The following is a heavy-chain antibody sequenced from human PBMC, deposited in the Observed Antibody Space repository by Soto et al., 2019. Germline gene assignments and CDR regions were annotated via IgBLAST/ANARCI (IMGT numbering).Heavy chain of an antibody. CDR3: ESRVDGSGFFDN. D-gene: IGHD6-19*01. J-gene: IGHJ4*02. Sequence: QVQLQESGPGLVKPSGTLSLTCAVSGGSISSSHWWSWVRQPPGKGLEWIGELYHSGTTNYNPSLKSRVTISVDKSKNQFSRRRRSVTAADTGVYYCESRVDGSGFFDNWGQGTLVTVSS. CDR2: LYHSGTT. CDR1: GGSISSSHW. V-gene: IGHV4-4*02.